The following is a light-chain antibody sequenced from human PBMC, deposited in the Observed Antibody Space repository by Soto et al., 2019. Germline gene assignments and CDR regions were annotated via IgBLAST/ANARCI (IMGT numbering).Light chain of an antibody. V-gene: IGLV2-23*01. Sequence: QSALTQPASVSGSPGQSITISCTGTSSDVGSYNLVSWYQQHPGKAPKLMIYEGSKRPSGVSNRFSGSKSGNTASLTISGLQAEVEADYCCCSYAGSSTYVFGTGTKLTVL. CDR2: EGS. CDR1: SSDVGSYNL. CDR3: CSYAGSSTYV. J-gene: IGLJ1*01.